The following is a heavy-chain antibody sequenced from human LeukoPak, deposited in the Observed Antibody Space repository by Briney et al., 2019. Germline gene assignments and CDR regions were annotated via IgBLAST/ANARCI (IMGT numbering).Heavy chain of an antibody. CDR1: GFTFDDYA. D-gene: IGHD6-13*01. CDR2: ISWNSGSI. J-gene: IGHJ4*02. CDR3: AKGGVASSWYDDY. V-gene: IGHV3-9*01. Sequence: PGGPLRLSGAASGFTFDDYAMHWVRQAPGKGLEWVSGISWNSGSIGYADSVKGRFTISRDNAKNSLYLQMNSLRAEDTALYYCAKGGVASSWYDDYWGQGTLVTVSS.